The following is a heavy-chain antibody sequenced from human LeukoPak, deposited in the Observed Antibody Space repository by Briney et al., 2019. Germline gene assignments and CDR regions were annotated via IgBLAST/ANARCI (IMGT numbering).Heavy chain of an antibody. CDR1: GFTFSSYS. CDR2: ISSSGSAM. J-gene: IGHJ3*02. Sequence: PGGSLRLSCAVSGFTFSSYSMNWVRQAPGKGLEWISYISSSGSAMYYADSVKGRFTISRDNAKNSLYLQMNSLRAEDTAVYYCARDAVDGSRDIWGQGTMVTVSS. CDR3: ARDAVDGSRDI. D-gene: IGHD6-19*01. V-gene: IGHV3-48*01.